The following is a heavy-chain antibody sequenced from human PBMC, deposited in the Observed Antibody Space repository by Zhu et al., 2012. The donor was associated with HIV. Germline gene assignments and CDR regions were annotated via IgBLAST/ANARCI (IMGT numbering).Heavy chain of an antibody. CDR3: ARHPIGDWIQLWLRVFDP. J-gene: IGHJ5*02. V-gene: IGHV4-34*01. Sequence: QVQLQQWGAGLLKPSETLSLTCAVYGGSFSGYYWSWIRQPPGKGLEWIGEINHSGSTNYNPSLKSRVTISVDTSKNQFSLKLSSVTAADTAVYYCARHPIGDWIQLWLRVFDPWAREPWSPSP. CDR1: GGSFSGYY. D-gene: IGHD5-18*01. CDR2: INHSGST.